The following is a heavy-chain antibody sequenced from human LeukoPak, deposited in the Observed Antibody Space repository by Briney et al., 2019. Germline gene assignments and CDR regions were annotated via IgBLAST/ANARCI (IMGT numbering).Heavy chain of an antibody. CDR2: ISSSGSTI. D-gene: IGHD1-1*01. V-gene: IGHV3-48*03. CDR3: ARGGSSRPLAH. J-gene: IGHJ4*02. CDR1: GFTFSSYE. Sequence: GGSLRLSRAASGFTFSSYEMNWVRQAPGKGLEWVSYISSSGSTIYYADSVKGRFSIPRDTAKNSLYLQMNSLRAEDTAVYYCARGGSSRPLAHWGQGTLVTVSS.